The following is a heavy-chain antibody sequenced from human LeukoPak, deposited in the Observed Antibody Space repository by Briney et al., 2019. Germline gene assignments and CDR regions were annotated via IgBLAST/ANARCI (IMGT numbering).Heavy chain of an antibody. J-gene: IGHJ4*02. Sequence: ASVNVSCKASGYTFTSYPITWVRQAPGQGLEWMGWITTYNGNTNYAQKLQGRVTITTDTSTSTAYMDLRSLRSDDTAAYYCARGYDYGDYVGDFDYWGQGTLVTVSS. CDR1: GYTFTSYP. CDR3: ARGYDYGDYVGDFDY. CDR2: ITTYNGNT. D-gene: IGHD4-17*01. V-gene: IGHV1-18*01.